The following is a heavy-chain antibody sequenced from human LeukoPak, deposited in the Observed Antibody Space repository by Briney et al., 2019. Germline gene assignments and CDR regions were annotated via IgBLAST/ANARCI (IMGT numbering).Heavy chain of an antibody. J-gene: IGHJ4*02. CDR3: ARDRAWLQFDY. V-gene: IGHV3-7*01. D-gene: IGHD5-24*01. CDR1: GFIFSSTW. CDR2: IKGDGSEK. Sequence: GGSLRLSCAASGFIFSSTWMNWVRQAPGKGLEWVANIKGDGSEKYYVDSVKGRFSISRDNAKNSLYLQMNSLRAEDTAVYYCARDRAWLQFDYWGQGILVTVSS.